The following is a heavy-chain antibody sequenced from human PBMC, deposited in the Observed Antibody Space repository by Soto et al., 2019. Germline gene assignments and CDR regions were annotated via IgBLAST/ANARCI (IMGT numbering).Heavy chain of an antibody. J-gene: IGHJ6*02. Sequence: QVQLVESGGGVVQPGRSLRLSCAASGFTFSSYAMHWVRQAPGKGLEWVAVISYDGSNKYYADSVKGRFTISRDNSKNTLYLQMNSLGAEDTAVYYCARVGRSTSWSPRNYYYYGIDVWGQGTTVTVSS. V-gene: IGHV3-30-3*01. CDR2: ISYDGSNK. CDR3: ARVGRSTSWSPRNYYYYGIDV. D-gene: IGHD2-2*01. CDR1: GFTFSSYA.